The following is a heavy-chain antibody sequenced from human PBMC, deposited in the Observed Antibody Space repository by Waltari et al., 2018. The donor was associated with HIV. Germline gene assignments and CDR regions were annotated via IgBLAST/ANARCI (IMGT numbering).Heavy chain of an antibody. CDR1: GGSLSDYY. J-gene: IGHJ4*02. D-gene: IGHD3-22*01. CDR2: IKHRGST. Sequence: QVQLHQWGAGLLKPSETLALTCAVYGGSLSDYYWSWIRQPPGKGLEWIGGIKHRGSTDSNPSLKSRVTMSVDTSKNQFSLKLSSVIAADTAVYYCAREENYYDSSFWGQGTLVIVSS. CDR3: AREENYYDSSF. V-gene: IGHV4-34*01.